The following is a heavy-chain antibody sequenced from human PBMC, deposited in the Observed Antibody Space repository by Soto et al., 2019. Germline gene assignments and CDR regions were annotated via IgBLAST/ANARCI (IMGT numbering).Heavy chain of an antibody. Sequence: SETLPLTCTVSGDSISDYFYWSWIRQPAGKGLEWIGRIYTDGTTKYNPSLKSRVTLSLDKSKNQFSLRLSSVTAADTAVYYFAREVRGGFTGIFDQWGRGSRVTVSS. CDR1: GDSISDYFY. V-gene: IGHV4-4*07. CDR2: IYTDGTT. CDR3: AREVRGGFTGIFDQ. J-gene: IGHJ4*02. D-gene: IGHD2-15*01.